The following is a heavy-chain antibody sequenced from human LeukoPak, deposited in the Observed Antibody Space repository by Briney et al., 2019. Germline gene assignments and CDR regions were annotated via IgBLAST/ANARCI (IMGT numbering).Heavy chain of an antibody. CDR2: INPNSGGT. V-gene: IGHV1-2*02. J-gene: IGHJ5*02. Sequence: ASVKVSCKADGYTFTGYYMHWVRQAPGQGLEWMGWINPNSGGTNYAQKFQGRVTMTRDTSISTAYMELSRLRSDDTAVYYCARSRRLAAAGNNWFDPWGQGTLVTVSS. D-gene: IGHD6-13*01. CDR1: GYTFTGYY. CDR3: ARSRRLAAAGNNWFDP.